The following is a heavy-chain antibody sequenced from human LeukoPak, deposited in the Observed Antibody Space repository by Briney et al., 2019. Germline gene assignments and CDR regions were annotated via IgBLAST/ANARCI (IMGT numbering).Heavy chain of an antibody. V-gene: IGHV3-11*04. J-gene: IGHJ4*02. Sequence: GGSLRLSCAASGFTFSSYWMSWIRQAPGKGLEWVSYISSSGSTIYYADSVKGRFTISRDNAKNSLYLQMNSLRAEDTAVYYCARTYYDFWSGYYGSIDYWAREPWSPSPQ. CDR3: ARTYYDFWSGYYGSIDY. CDR2: ISSSGSTI. D-gene: IGHD3-3*01. CDR1: GFTFSSYW.